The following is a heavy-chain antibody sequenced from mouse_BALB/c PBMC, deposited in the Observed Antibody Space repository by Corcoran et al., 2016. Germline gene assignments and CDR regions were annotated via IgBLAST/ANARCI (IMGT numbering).Heavy chain of an antibody. CDR1: GFDFRRYW. CDR2: INPDSSTI. V-gene: IGHV4-1*02. D-gene: IGHD4-1*01. J-gene: IGHJ3*01. CDR3: ARNWDVGFAY. Sequence: EVKLLESGGGLVQPGGSLKLSCAASGFDFRRYWMSWVRQAPGKGLEWIGEINPDSSTINYTPSLKDKFIISRDNAKNTLYLQMSKVRSEKTALYYCARNWDVGFAYWGQGTLVTVSA.